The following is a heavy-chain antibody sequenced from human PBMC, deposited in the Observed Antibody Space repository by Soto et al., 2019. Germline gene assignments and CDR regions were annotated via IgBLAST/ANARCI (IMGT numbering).Heavy chain of an antibody. CDR2: INAGNGNT. V-gene: IGHV1-3*01. CDR3: ARDQQFRNWFDS. J-gene: IGHJ5*01. D-gene: IGHD6-13*01. CDR1: RYTFSRYA. Sequence: ASVKVSCKASRYTFSRYAIHWVRQAPGQRLEWMGWINAGNGNTKYSQKFEGRVTLTTDTSANTVYMALSSVRFEDTALYYCARDQQFRNWFDSWGQGTLVTVSS.